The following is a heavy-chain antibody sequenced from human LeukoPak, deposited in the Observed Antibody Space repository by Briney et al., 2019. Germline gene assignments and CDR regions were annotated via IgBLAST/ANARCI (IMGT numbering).Heavy chain of an antibody. Sequence: GGSLRLSCAASGFTFSSYWMSWVRQAPGKGLEWVSSISSSSSYIYYADSVKGRFTISRDNAKNSLYLQMNSLRAEDTAVYYCARYGGMGGFDIWGQGTMVTVSS. D-gene: IGHD4-23*01. CDR2: ISSSSSYI. J-gene: IGHJ3*02. CDR3: ARYGGMGGFDI. V-gene: IGHV3-21*01. CDR1: GFTFSSYW.